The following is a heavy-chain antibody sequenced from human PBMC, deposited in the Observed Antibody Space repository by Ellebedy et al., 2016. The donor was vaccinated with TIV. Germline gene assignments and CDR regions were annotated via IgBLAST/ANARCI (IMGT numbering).Heavy chain of an antibody. J-gene: IGHJ6*02. D-gene: IGHD6-19*01. CDR1: GFTFSSYW. Sequence: GESLKISXAASGFTFSSYWMSWVRQAPGKGLEWVANIKQDGSEKYYVDSVKGRFTISRDNAKNSLYLQMNSLRAEDTAVYYCAREPIAVAGTSYYYYGMDVWGQGTTVTVSS. CDR2: IKQDGSEK. V-gene: IGHV3-7*01. CDR3: AREPIAVAGTSYYYYGMDV.